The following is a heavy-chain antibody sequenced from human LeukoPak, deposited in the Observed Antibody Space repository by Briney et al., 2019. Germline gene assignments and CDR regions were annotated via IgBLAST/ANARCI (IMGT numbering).Heavy chain of an antibody. V-gene: IGHV4-34*01. CDR1: GGSFSGYY. J-gene: IGHJ4*02. D-gene: IGHD5-18*01. CDR2: INHSGST. Sequence: PSETLSLTCAVYGGSFSGYYWSWIRQPPGKGLEWIGEINHSGSTNYNPSLKSRVTISVDTSKNQFSLKLSSVTAADTAVYYCARGLGYSYGHRYYFDYWGQGTLVTVSS. CDR3: ARGLGYSYGHRYYFDY.